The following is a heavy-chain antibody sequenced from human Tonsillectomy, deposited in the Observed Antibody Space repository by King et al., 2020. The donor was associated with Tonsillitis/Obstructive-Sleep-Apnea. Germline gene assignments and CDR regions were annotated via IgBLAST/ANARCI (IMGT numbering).Heavy chain of an antibody. J-gene: IGHJ4*02. V-gene: IGHV3-64D*06. D-gene: IGHD6-6*01. CDR1: GFTFSSFA. CDR2: ISNNGGSNT. Sequence: VQLVESGGGLVQPGGSLKLSCSASGFTFSSFAMHWVRQAPGKGLEYVSTISNNGGSNTYYSDSVKGRFTISRDNSKNTLYLQMSSLRAEDTAVYYCVKKRSSSSAFDSWGQGTLVTVSS. CDR3: VKKRSSSSAFDS.